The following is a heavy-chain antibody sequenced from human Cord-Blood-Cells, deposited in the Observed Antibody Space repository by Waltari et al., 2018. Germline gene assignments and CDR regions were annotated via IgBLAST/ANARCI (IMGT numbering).Heavy chain of an antibody. CDR3: VRDDSHPLDY. V-gene: IGHV3-48*03. CDR1: GFTFSSYE. CDR2: ISSSGSTI. J-gene: IGHJ4*02. D-gene: IGHD2-21*01. Sequence: EVQLVESGGGLVQPGGSLRLSCAASGFTFSSYEMNWVRQAPGKGLEWVSYISSSGSTIYYADSVKGRFTISRDNAKNSLYLQMNSLRAEDTAVYYCVRDDSHPLDYWGQGTLVTVSS.